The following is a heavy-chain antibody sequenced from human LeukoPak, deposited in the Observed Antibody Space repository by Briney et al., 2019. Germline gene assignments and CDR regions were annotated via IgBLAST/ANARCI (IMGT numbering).Heavy chain of an antibody. CDR1: GDSISTYY. D-gene: IGHD3-16*01. V-gene: IGHV4-59*08. Sequence: TSETLSLTCTVSGDSISTYYWSWIRQPPGKGLEWIGYIYYSGSTNYNPSLKSRITISIDTSQNHFSLDLISVTAADTAIYYCAGGITPSYYSMAFWGRGATVTVSS. J-gene: IGHJ6*03. CDR3: AGGITPSYYSMAF. CDR2: IYYSGST.